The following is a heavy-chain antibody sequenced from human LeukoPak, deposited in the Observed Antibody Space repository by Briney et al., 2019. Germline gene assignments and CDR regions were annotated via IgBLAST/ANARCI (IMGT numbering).Heavy chain of an antibody. CDR3: ARALQLLDAFVI. J-gene: IGHJ3*02. CDR2: MNPNSGNT. D-gene: IGHD2-2*01. V-gene: IGHV1-8*01. Sequence: ASVKVSCKASGYTFTSYDINWVRQATGQGLEWMGWMNPNSGNTGYAQKFQGRVTMTRNTSISTAYMELSSLRSEDTAVYYCARALQLLDAFVIWGQGTMVTVSS. CDR1: GYTFTSYD.